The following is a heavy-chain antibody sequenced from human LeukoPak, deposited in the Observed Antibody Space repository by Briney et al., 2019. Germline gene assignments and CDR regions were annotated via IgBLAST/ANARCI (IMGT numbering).Heavy chain of an antibody. V-gene: IGHV5-51*01. J-gene: IGHJ6*02. D-gene: IGHD6-19*01. CDR3: ARTIAVYYYGMDV. CDR1: GYSFTSYW. CDR2: IYPGDSDT. Sequence: GESLKISCKGSGYSFTSYWIGWVRPMPGKGLEWMGIIYPGDSDTRYSPSFQGQVTISADKSISTAYLQWSSLKASDTAMYYCARTIAVYYYGMDVWGQGTTVTVSS.